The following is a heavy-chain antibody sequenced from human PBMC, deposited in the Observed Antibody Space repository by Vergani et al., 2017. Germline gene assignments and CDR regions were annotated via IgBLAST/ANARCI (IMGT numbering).Heavy chain of an antibody. D-gene: IGHD5-18*01. CDR3: ARPRGYSYGRYYFDY. CDR1: GGSISSGDYY. CDR2: INHSGST. Sequence: QVQLQESGPGLVKPSQTLSLTCTVSGGSISSGDYYWSWIRQPPGKGLEWIGEINHSGSTNYNPSLKSRVTISVDTSKNQFSLKLSSVTAADTAVYYCARPRGYSYGRYYFDYWGQGTLVTVSS. V-gene: IGHV4-30-4*08. J-gene: IGHJ4*02.